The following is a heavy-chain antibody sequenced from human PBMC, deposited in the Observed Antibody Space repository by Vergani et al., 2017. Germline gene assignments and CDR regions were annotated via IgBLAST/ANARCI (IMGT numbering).Heavy chain of an antibody. D-gene: IGHD6-19*01. CDR2: ISYDGSNK. Sequence: QVQLVESGGGVVQPGRSLRLSCAASGFTFSRYAMHWVRQAPGKGLEWVAVISYDGSNKYYADSVKGRFTISRDNSKNTLYLQMNSLRAEDTAVYYCARAFAVASRRVFWYWGQGTLVTVSS. CDR3: ARAFAVASRRVFWY. CDR1: GFTFSRYA. J-gene: IGHJ4*02. V-gene: IGHV3-30-3*01.